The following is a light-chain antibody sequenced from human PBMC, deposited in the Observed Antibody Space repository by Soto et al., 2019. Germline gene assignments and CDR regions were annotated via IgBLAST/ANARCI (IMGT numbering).Light chain of an antibody. CDR2: AAS. CDR1: QAISSY. CDR3: QQLNSFPIT. J-gene: IGKJ5*01. Sequence: IQMTQAPSFLCASAGDRVSITCRASQAISSYLAWYQQKPGRAPKLLIYAASTLQSGVPSRFSGSGSGTEFTLTITSLQPEDFATYYCQQLNSFPITFGQGTRLEIK. V-gene: IGKV1-9*01.